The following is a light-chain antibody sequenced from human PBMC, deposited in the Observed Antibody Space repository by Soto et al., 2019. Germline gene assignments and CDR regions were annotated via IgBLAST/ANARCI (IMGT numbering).Light chain of an antibody. CDR1: QSVSSSY. J-gene: IGKJ4*01. V-gene: IGKV3-20*01. Sequence: EIVLARSPGTLSLSPGERATVYRTPMQSVSSSYLGWYQQKPGQAPRLLIYGASNRATGIPDRFSGSGSGTEFTLTISRLEPEDFAVYYCQQYGSSPPITFGGGTKVDIK. CDR3: QQYGSSPPIT. CDR2: GAS.